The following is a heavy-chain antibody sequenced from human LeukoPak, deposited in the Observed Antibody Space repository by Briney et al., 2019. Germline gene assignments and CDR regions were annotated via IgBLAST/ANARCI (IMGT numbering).Heavy chain of an antibody. CDR2: IHYSGST. J-gene: IGHJ5*02. D-gene: IGHD2-15*01. CDR3: ARDLCSSGSCYSSP. CDR1: GGSISRYY. Sequence: PSETLSLTCTVSGGSISRYYWSWIRQPPGKGLEWIGYIHYSGSTNYNPSLKSRVTISVDTSKNQFSLKLSSVTAADTAVYYCARDLCSSGSCYSSPWGQGILVTVSS. V-gene: IGHV4-59*01.